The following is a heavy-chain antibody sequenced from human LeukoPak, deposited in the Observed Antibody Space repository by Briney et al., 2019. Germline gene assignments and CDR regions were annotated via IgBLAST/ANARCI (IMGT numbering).Heavy chain of an antibody. J-gene: IGHJ5*02. Sequence: SETLSLTCAVYGGSFSGYYWSWIRQPAGKGLEWIGRIYTSGSTNYNPSLKSRVTMSVDTSKNQFSLKLSSVTAADTAVYYCANYYGGNSGWFDPWGQGTLVTVSS. CDR2: IYTSGST. D-gene: IGHD4-23*01. CDR3: ANYYGGNSGWFDP. CDR1: GGSFSGYY. V-gene: IGHV4-59*10.